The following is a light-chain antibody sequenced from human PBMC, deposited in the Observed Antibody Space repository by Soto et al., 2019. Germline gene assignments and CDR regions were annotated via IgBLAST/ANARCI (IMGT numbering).Light chain of an antibody. CDR3: QQRYSTAWT. CDR1: QTISNF. Sequence: DIQMTESASSLSASVGDRVTITCRASQTISNFVNWYQQKLGRAPRLLIYAASSLQSGVPSRFSGSASGTDGTITISSLQKEDGATYDGQQRYSTAWTFGQGTKVDIK. CDR2: AAS. J-gene: IGKJ1*01. V-gene: IGKV1-39*01.